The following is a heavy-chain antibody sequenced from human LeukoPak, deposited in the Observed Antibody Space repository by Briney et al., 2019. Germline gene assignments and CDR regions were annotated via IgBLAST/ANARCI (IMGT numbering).Heavy chain of an antibody. J-gene: IGHJ6*04. D-gene: IGHD3-10*01. V-gene: IGHV4-34*01. CDR3: ARVPNYYGSGSYYNPPYYYYYGMDV. Sequence: SETLSLTCAVYGESFSGYYWSWIRQPPGKGLEWIGEINHGGSTNYNPSLKSRVTISVDTSKNQFSLKLSSVTAADTAVYYCARVPNYYGSGSYYNPPYYYYYGMDVWGKGTTVTVSS. CDR1: GESFSGYY. CDR2: INHGGST.